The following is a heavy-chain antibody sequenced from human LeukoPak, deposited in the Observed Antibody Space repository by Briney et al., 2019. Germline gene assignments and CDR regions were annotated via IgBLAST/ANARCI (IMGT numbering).Heavy chain of an antibody. CDR2: IDRPAKSYAT. D-gene: IGHD3-22*01. J-gene: IGHJ4*02. CDR1: GFSLSDSA. Sequence: GGSLRLSCAASGFSLSDSAIHWVRQASGKGLEWVGLIDRPAKSYATAYGASGGGRFTISRDDSKNTLYMQMNSLRAEDTAVYYCARDPTAYYDSSGYYLNTIDYWGQGTLVTVSS. V-gene: IGHV3-73*01. CDR3: ARDPTAYYDSSGYYLNTIDY.